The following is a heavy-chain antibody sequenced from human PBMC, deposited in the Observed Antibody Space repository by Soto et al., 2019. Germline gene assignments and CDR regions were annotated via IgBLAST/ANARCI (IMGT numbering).Heavy chain of an antibody. J-gene: IGHJ4*02. CDR1: GGTFSSYA. CDR3: ARGKSIAAAGTDYFDY. Sequence: EASVKVSFKASGGTFSSYAISWLRQAPGQGLEWMGGIIPIFGTANYAQKFQGRVTITADESTSTAYMELSSLRSEDTAVYYCARGKSIAAAGTDYFDYWGQGTLVTVSS. CDR2: IIPIFGTA. D-gene: IGHD6-13*01. V-gene: IGHV1-69*13.